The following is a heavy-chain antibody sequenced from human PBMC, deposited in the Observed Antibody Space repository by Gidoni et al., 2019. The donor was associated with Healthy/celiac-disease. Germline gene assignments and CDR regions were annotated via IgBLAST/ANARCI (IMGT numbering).Heavy chain of an antibody. CDR3: ARGPAAGRGDAFDI. Sequence: QVQLQESGPGLVKPSETLSLTCTVSGGSISSYYWSWIRQPPGKGLEWIGYIYYSGSTNYNPSLKSRVTISVDTSKNQFSLKLSSVTAADTAVYYCARGPAAGRGDAFDIWGQGTMVTVSS. D-gene: IGHD6-13*01. CDR1: GGSISSYY. J-gene: IGHJ3*02. V-gene: IGHV4-59*01. CDR2: IYYSGST.